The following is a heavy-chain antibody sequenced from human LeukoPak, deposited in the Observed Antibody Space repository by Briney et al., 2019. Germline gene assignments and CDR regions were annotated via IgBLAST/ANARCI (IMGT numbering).Heavy chain of an antibody. CDR3: IAAAGSTDY. J-gene: IGHJ4*02. CDR1: GFTFSSYE. D-gene: IGHD6-13*01. Sequence: GGSLRLSCAASGFTFSSYEMNWVRQAPGKGLEWVSYISSSGSTIYYADSVKGRFTISRDNAKNSLYLQMNSLRAEDTAVYYCIAAAGSTDYWGQGTLVTVSS. CDR2: ISSSGSTI. V-gene: IGHV3-48*03.